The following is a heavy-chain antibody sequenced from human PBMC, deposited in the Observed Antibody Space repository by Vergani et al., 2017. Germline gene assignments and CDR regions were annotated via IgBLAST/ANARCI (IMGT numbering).Heavy chain of an antibody. V-gene: IGHV3-23*01. D-gene: IGHD5-12*01. Sequence: EVQLLESGGGLVQPGGSLRLSCAASGFTFSSYAMSWVRQAPGKGLEWVSAISGSGGSTYYADSVKGRFTLSSDNSKNTLYLQMNSLRAEDTAVYYCAKESDSCYDGALGYWGQGTLVTVSS. CDR1: GFTFSSYA. CDR3: AKESDSCYDGALGY. J-gene: IGHJ4*02. CDR2: ISGSGGST.